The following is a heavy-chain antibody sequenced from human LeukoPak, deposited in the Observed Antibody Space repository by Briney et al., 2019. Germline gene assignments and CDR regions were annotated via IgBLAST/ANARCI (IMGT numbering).Heavy chain of an antibody. Sequence: PGGSLRLSCAASGFTVSSNYMSWVRQAPGKGLEWVSVIYSGGSTYYADSVKGRFTISRDNSKNTLYLQMNSLRAEDTAVYHCARDRQGYYYGMDVWGQGTTVTVSS. CDR1: GFTVSSNY. V-gene: IGHV3-53*01. CDR2: IYSGGST. CDR3: ARDRQGYYYGMDV. J-gene: IGHJ6*02.